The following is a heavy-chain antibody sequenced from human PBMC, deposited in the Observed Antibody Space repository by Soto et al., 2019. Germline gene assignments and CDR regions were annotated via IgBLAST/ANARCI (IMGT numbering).Heavy chain of an antibody. CDR3: TTDALRVGGYYRWQDAFDI. J-gene: IGHJ3*02. Sequence: GGSLRLSCAASGFTFSNAWMNWVRQAPGKGLEWVGRIKSKTEGGTTDYAAPVEGRLTVSRDDSKNTLYLQMNSLKTEDTAVYYCTTDALRVGGYYRWQDAFDIWGQGTMVTVSS. D-gene: IGHD3-3*01. CDR2: IKSKTEGGTT. V-gene: IGHV3-15*07. CDR1: GFTFSNAW.